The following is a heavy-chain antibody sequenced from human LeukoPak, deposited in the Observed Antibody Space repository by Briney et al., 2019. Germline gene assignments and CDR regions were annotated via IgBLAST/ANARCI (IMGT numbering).Heavy chain of an antibody. D-gene: IGHD6-19*01. V-gene: IGHV4-38-2*02. CDR2: MFHSGST. Sequence: GSLRLSCAASGFTFSTYSMNWIRQSPGKGLEWIASMFHSGSTYYNPSLKSRVTMSVDTSKNQFSLRLSSVTAADTAVYYCARETEKQWQYWGQATTVSVSS. CDR3: ARETEKQWQY. CDR1: GFTFSTYS. J-gene: IGHJ3*01.